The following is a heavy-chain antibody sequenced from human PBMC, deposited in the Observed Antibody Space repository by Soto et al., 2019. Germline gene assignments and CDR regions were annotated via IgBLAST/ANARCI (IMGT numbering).Heavy chain of an antibody. CDR2: ISGSGGST. J-gene: IGHJ5*02. CDR1: GFTFSSYA. Sequence: AGGSLRLSCAASGFTFSSYAMSWVRQAPGKGLEWVSAISGSGGSTYYADSVKGRFTISRDNSKNTLYLQMNSLRAEDTAVYYCAKALLYSSSWYSGGGFDPWGQGTLVTVSS. CDR3: AKALLYSSSWYSGGGFDP. D-gene: IGHD6-13*01. V-gene: IGHV3-23*01.